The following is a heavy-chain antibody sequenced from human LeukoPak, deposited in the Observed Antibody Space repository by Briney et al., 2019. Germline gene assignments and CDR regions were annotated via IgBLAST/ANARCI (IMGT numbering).Heavy chain of an antibody. CDR2: ISSSGSTI. Sequence: PGGSLRLSCAASGFTFSDYYMSWIRQAPGKGLEWVSYISSSGSTIYYADSVKGRFTISRDNAKNSLYLQMNSLRVEDTAVYYCATICSTSCYGYYMDVWGKGTTVTVSS. V-gene: IGHV3-11*04. D-gene: IGHD2-2*01. CDR3: ATICSTSCYGYYMDV. J-gene: IGHJ6*03. CDR1: GFTFSDYY.